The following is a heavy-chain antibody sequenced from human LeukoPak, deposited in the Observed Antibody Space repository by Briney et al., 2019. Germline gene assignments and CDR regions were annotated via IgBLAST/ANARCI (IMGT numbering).Heavy chain of an antibody. CDR3: ARAYMYYYDSKGSFDY. J-gene: IGHJ4*02. CDR2: IYYSGST. Sequence: GSLRLSCAASGFTFSMYAMGWVRQAPGKGLEWIGSIYYSGSTYYNPSLKSRVTISVDTSKNQFSLKLSSVTAADTAVYYCARAYMYYYDSKGSFDYWGQGTLVTVSS. D-gene: IGHD3-22*01. CDR1: GFTFSMYA. V-gene: IGHV4-39*07.